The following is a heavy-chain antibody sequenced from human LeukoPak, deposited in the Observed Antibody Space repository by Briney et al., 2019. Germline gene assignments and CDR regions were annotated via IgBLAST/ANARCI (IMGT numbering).Heavy chain of an antibody. CDR3: ARASGVPAAMVYDGMDV. D-gene: IGHD2-2*01. CDR2: IIPIFGIA. V-gene: IGHV1-69*04. J-gene: IGHJ6*04. Sequence: GSSVKVSCKASGGTFISYAISWVRQAPGQGLEWMGRIIPIFGIANYAQKFQGRVTITADNSTSTAYMELSSLRSEDTAVYYCARASGVPAAMVYDGMDVWGEGTTVTVSS. CDR1: GGTFISYA.